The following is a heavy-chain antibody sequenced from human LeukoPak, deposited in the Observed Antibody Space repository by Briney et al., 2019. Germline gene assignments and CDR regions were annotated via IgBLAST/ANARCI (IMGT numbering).Heavy chain of an antibody. CDR3: ARELDWGFDY. CDR2: ILPMFDTT. D-gene: IGHD3-9*01. Sequence: GASVKVSCKTSGGTFSNYATSWVRQAPGQGLEWMGRILPMFDTTNYAQAFQGRVTISTDESTSTAYMELSNLKSEDTAVYYCARELDWGFDYWGQGTLVTVSS. J-gene: IGHJ4*02. V-gene: IGHV1-69*05. CDR1: GGTFSNYA.